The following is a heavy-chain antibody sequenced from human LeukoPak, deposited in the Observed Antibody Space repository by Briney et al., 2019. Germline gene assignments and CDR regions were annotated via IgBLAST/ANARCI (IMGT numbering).Heavy chain of an antibody. CDR3: AIKHDFWTGYYSDSFDY. CDR1: GGTFSSYT. V-gene: IGHV1-69*02. D-gene: IGHD3/OR15-3a*01. Sequence: SVKVSCKASGGTFSSYTISWVRQAPGQGLEWMRRIIPILGIADYAQKFQGRVTITADKSTSTAYMELSSLRSEDTAVYYCAIKHDFWTGYYSDSFDYWGQRTLVTVSS. J-gene: IGHJ4*02. CDR2: IIPILGIA.